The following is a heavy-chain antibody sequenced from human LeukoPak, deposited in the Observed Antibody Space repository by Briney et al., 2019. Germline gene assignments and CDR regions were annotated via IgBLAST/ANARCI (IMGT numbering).Heavy chain of an antibody. V-gene: IGHV3-23*01. CDR1: GFTFSTYG. Sequence: GGSLRLSCAASGFTFSTYGVYWVRQAPGKGLEWVSSNSGGSSYYADSVKGRFTISRDNSKNTLYLQMNGLRVEDTAVYYCAKDLGSSGWYIDYWGQGTLVTVSS. J-gene: IGHJ4*02. D-gene: IGHD6-19*01. CDR3: AKDLGSSGWYIDY. CDR2: NSGGSS.